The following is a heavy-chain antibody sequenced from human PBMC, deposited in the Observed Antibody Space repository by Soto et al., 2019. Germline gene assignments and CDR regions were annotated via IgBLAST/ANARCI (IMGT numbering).Heavy chain of an antibody. D-gene: IGHD5-12*01. CDR2: IIPILGIA. J-gene: IGHJ4*02. V-gene: IGHV1-69*08. CDR3: ARDRGYGYNSVDY. CDR1: GGTFSSYT. Sequence: QVQLVQSGAEVKKPGSSVKVSCKASGGTFSSYTISWVRQAPGQGLEWMGRIIPILGIANYAQKFQGRVTMTADKSTSTAYMELSSLRSEDTAVYYCARDRGYGYNSVDYWGQGTLVTVSS.